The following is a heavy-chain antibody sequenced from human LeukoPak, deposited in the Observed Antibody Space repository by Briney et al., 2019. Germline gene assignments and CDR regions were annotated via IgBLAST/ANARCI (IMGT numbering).Heavy chain of an antibody. Sequence: GGSLRLSCAASGFTFSTFPMHWVRQAPGKGLQGVAVISNDGSHEYYRHSVKGRFTISRDNSKNTLFLQMNSLTIEDTAVYYCARGAGTMVYYIDVWGNGTTVTVSS. D-gene: IGHD1-7*01. V-gene: IGHV3-30*10. CDR2: ISNDGSHE. J-gene: IGHJ6*03. CDR3: ARGAGTMVYYIDV. CDR1: GFTFSTFP.